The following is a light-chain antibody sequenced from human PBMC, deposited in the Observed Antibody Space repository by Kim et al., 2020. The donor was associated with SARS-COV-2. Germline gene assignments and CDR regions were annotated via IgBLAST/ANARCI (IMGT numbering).Light chain of an antibody. V-gene: IGKV3-20*01. Sequence: EIVLTQSPGTLSLSPGERATLSCRASQSVSSSYLAWYQQKPGQAPRLLIFGTSSRATGIPDRFSGSGSGTDFTLTISRLEPEDFAVDYGQHFGNSVWTFGQGTKVDIK. CDR2: GTS. CDR3: QHFGNSVWT. J-gene: IGKJ1*01. CDR1: QSVSSSY.